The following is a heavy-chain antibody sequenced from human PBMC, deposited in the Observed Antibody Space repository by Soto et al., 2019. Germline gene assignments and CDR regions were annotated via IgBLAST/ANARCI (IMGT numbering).Heavy chain of an antibody. CDR1: GFTFRNYD. J-gene: IGHJ6*02. CDR3: ARTDRDFYGLDV. V-gene: IGHV3-13*05. Sequence: EVQLVESGGGLVQPGGSLRLSCEASGFTFRNYDMHWVRQGTGKRLEWVSGVSAAGDPDYADSVEGRFTISRENAQNSLFLQMNSLRVGDTAGYYCARTDRDFYGLDVWGQGNTVIVSS. CDR2: VSAAGDP.